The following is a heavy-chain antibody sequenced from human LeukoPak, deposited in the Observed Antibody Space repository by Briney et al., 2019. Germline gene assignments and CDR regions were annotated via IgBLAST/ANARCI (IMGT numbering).Heavy chain of an antibody. D-gene: IGHD3-22*01. V-gene: IGHV3-9*01. Sequence: GGSLRLSCAASGFTFDDYAMHWVRQAPGKGLEWVSGISWNSGSIGYADSVKGRFTISRDNAKNSLYLQMNSLRAEDTALYYCAKTLARGTYYYDSSGYYTSPFDYWGQGTLVTVSS. CDR2: ISWNSGSI. J-gene: IGHJ4*02. CDR3: AKTLARGTYYYDSSGYYTSPFDY. CDR1: GFTFDDYA.